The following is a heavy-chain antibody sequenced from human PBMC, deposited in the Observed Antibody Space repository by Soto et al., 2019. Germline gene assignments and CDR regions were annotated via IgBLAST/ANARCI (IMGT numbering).Heavy chain of an antibody. Sequence: WGSLRLSCAASGFTFSIHEMNWFRQAPGKGLEWVSYISSIGVATYYADSVKGRFTISRDNAKNSLYLQVNSLRAEDTAVYYCAREGRVGGIDYWGQGTPVTVSS. J-gene: IGHJ4*02. CDR2: ISSIGVAT. CDR3: AREGRVGGIDY. V-gene: IGHV3-48*03. D-gene: IGHD6-19*01. CDR1: GFTFSIHE.